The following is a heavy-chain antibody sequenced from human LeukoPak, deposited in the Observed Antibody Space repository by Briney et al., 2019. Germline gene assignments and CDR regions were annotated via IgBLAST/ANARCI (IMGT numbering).Heavy chain of an antibody. J-gene: IGHJ4*02. Sequence: ASVKVSCKASGYTSTGYYMHWVRQAPGQGLEWMGWINPNSGGTNYAQKFQGRVTMTRDTSISTAYMELSRLRSDDTAVYYCARESGVVVAAKLDYWGQGTLVTVSS. CDR2: INPNSGGT. V-gene: IGHV1-2*02. CDR1: GYTSTGYY. CDR3: ARESGVVVAAKLDY. D-gene: IGHD2-15*01.